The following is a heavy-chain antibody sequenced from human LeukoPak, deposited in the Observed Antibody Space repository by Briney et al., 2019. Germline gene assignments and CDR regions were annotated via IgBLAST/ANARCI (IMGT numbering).Heavy chain of an antibody. CDR3: ARGSSGWPFDY. V-gene: IGHV1-2*06. Sequence: SVKLPCKASVHTFNGYYMHWVRQAPGQGLEWMGRINPNSSGTNYAQKFQGRVTMTRDTSISTAYMELSRLRSDDTAVYYCARGSSGWPFDYWGQGTLVTVSS. J-gene: IGHJ4*02. CDR2: INPNSSGT. CDR1: VHTFNGYY. D-gene: IGHD6-19*01.